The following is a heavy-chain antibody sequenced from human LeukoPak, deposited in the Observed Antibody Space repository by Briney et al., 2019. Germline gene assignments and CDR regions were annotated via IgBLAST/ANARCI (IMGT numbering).Heavy chain of an antibody. CDR3: ASSPPRDTLTGYSSYYFDY. CDR1: GFTFSSYS. V-gene: IGHV3-21*01. Sequence: GGSLRLSCAASGFTFSSYSMNWVRQAPGKGLEWVSSISSSSSYIYYADSVKGRFTISRDNAKNSLYLQMNSLRAEDTAVYYCASSPPRDTLTGYSSYYFDYWGQGTLVTVSS. CDR2: ISSSSSYI. J-gene: IGHJ4*02. D-gene: IGHD3-9*01.